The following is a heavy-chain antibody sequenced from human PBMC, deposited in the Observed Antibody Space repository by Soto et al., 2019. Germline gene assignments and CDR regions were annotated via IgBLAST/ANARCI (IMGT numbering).Heavy chain of an antibody. CDR1: GYTFTGYY. CDR2: INPNSGGT. D-gene: IGHD2-15*01. V-gene: IGHV1-2*02. J-gene: IGHJ3*01. Sequence: ASVEVSCKASGYTFTGYYMHWVRQAPGQGLEWMGWINPNSGGTNYAQKFQGRVAMTMDAATSTAYLDLRHLRSDDTAVYYCAKDAREAAPSDVWGQGTMVTVSS. CDR3: AKDAREAAPSDV.